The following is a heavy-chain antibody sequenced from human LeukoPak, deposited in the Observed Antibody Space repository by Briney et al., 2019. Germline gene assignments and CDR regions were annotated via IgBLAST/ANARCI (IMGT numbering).Heavy chain of an antibody. Sequence: PSGTLSLTCAVSGGSISSSNRWSWVRQPPGKGLEWIGEIYHSGSTNYNPSLKSRVTISVDKSKNQFSLKLSSVTAADTAVYYCARLSPRVAQYFDYWGQGTLVTVSS. CDR1: GGSISSSNR. CDR2: IYHSGST. V-gene: IGHV4-4*02. CDR3: ARLSPRVAQYFDY. J-gene: IGHJ4*02. D-gene: IGHD3-3*01.